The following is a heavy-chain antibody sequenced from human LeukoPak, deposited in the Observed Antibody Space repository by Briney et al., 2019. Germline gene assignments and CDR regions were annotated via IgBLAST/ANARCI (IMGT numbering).Heavy chain of an antibody. Sequence: ASVKVSCKVSGYTLPELSMHWVRQAPGKGLAWMGGFDPEDGETIYAQKFQGRVTMTEDTSTDTAYMELSSLRSEDTAVYYCATMTTSYYYYYGMDVWGQGTTVTVSS. CDR2: FDPEDGET. V-gene: IGHV1-24*01. CDR1: GYTLPELS. CDR3: ATMTTSYYYYYGMDV. D-gene: IGHD4-17*01. J-gene: IGHJ6*02.